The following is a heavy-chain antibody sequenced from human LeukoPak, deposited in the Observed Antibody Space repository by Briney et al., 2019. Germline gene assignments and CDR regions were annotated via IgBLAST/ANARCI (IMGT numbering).Heavy chain of an antibody. V-gene: IGHV3-74*01. D-gene: IGHD5-12*01. CDR1: GFTLPNYW. Sequence: GGSLRLSCAASGFTLPNYWIHWVRQAPGKGLVWVARINTDGTTTTYADSVNGRFTIFRDNVEKMVYLRMNSLGIEDTALYFCAREYSERALDPWGQGTLVTVSS. CDR3: AREYSERALDP. J-gene: IGHJ5*02. CDR2: INTDGTTT.